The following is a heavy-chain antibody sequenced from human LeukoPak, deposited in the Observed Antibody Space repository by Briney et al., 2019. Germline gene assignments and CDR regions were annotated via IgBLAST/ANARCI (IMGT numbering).Heavy chain of an antibody. CDR3: ARHRAVYYDFWSGYYPSDYFDY. CDR2: IYYSGST. Sequence: PSETLSLTCTVSGGSISSSSYYWGWIRQPPGKGLEWIGSIYYSGSTYYNPSLKSRVTISVDTSKNQFSLKLSSVTAADTAVYSCARHRAVYYDFWSGYYPSDYFDYWGQGTLVTVSS. CDR1: GGSISSSSYY. D-gene: IGHD3-3*01. J-gene: IGHJ4*02. V-gene: IGHV4-39*01.